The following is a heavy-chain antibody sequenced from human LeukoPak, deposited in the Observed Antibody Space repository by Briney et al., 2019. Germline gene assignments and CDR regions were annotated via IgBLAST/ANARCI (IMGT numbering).Heavy chain of an antibody. V-gene: IGHV4-39*01. CDR2: IYYSGST. CDR1: GGSISISSYY. CDR3: ARRADVLLWFGEFSDAFDI. D-gene: IGHD3-10*01. Sequence: SETLSLTCTVSGGSISISSYYWGWIRQPPGKGLEWIGSIYYSGSTYYNPSLKSRVTISVDTSKNQFSLKLSSVTAADTAVYYCARRADVLLWFGEFSDAFDIWGQGTMVTVSS. J-gene: IGHJ3*02.